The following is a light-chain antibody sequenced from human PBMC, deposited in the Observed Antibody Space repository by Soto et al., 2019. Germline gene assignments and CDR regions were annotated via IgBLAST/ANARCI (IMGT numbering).Light chain of an antibody. CDR2: GNS. Sequence: QPVLTHPPSGSGAPLHSRTISCTGSSSNIGAGYDVHWYQQLPGTAPKLLIYGNSNRPSGVPDRFSGSKSGTSASLAITGLQAEDEADYYCQSSDSSLNVRYAFGTGTKVTV. J-gene: IGLJ1*01. CDR1: SSNIGAGYD. V-gene: IGLV1-40*01. CDR3: QSSDSSLNVRYA.